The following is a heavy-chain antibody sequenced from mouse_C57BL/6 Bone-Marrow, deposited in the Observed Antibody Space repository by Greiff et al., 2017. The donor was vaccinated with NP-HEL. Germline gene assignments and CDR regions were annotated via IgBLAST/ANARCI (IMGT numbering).Heavy chain of an antibody. Sequence: VQLQQSGPELVKPGALVKISCKASGYTFTDYYMNWVKQSHGKSLEWIGDINPNNGGTSYNQKFKGKATLTVDKSSSTAYMELRSLTSEDSAVYYCAIRAYYYGSTWFAYWGQGTLVTVSA. D-gene: IGHD1-1*01. CDR1: GYTFTDYY. CDR3: AIRAYYYGSTWFAY. V-gene: IGHV1-26*01. J-gene: IGHJ3*01. CDR2: INPNNGGT.